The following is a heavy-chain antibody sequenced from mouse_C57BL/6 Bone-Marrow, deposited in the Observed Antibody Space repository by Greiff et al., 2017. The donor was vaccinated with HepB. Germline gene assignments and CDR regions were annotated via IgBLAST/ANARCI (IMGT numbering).Heavy chain of an antibody. V-gene: IGHV1-82*01. J-gene: IGHJ4*01. CDR2: IYPGDGDT. Sequence: VQVVESGPELVKPGASVKISCKASGYAFSSSWMNWVKQRPGKGLEWIGRIYPGDGDTNYNGKFKGKATLTADKSSSTAYMQLSSLTSEDSAVYFCAREGYYGVFYAMDYWGQGTSVTVSS. D-gene: IGHD1-1*01. CDR1: GYAFSSSW. CDR3: AREGYYGVFYAMDY.